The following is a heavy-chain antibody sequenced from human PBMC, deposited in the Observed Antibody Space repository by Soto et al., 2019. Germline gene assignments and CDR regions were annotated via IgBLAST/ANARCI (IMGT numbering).Heavy chain of an antibody. CDR3: ARGNCSGGSCYLRYSDYFDY. Sequence: EVQLVESGGGLVQPGGSLRLSCAASGFTFSSYDMHWVRQATGKGLEWVSAIGTAGDTYYPGSVKGRFTISRENAKNTLYLQMNSLRAEDTAVYYCARGNCSGGSCYLRYSDYFDYWGQGTLVTVSS. V-gene: IGHV3-13*01. D-gene: IGHD2-15*01. J-gene: IGHJ4*02. CDR2: IGTAGDT. CDR1: GFTFSSYD.